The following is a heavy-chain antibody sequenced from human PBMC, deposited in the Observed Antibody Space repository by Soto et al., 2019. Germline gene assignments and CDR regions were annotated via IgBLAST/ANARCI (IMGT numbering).Heavy chain of an antibody. D-gene: IGHD3-22*01. CDR3: ARVRYYDSSGYDEAFDI. V-gene: IGHV1-18*01. CDR2: ISAYNGNT. Sequence: ASVKVSCKASGYTFTSYGISWVRQAPGQGLEWMGWISAYNGNTNYAQKLQGRVTMTTDTSTSTAYMELRSLRSDDTAVYYCARVRYYDSSGYDEAFDIWGQGTMVNVSS. J-gene: IGHJ3*02. CDR1: GYTFTSYG.